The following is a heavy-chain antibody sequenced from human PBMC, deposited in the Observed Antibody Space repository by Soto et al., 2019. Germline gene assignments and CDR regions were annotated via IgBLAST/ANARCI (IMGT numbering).Heavy chain of an antibody. J-gene: IGHJ1*01. V-gene: IGHV3-33*01. CDR1: GFTFSGYG. D-gene: IGHD6-13*01. CDR3: ARGPPMVGSSWNEYFQH. CDR2: IWYDGSNK. Sequence: QVQLVESGGGVVQPGRSLRLSCAASGFTFSGYGMHWVRQAPGKGLEWVAVIWYDGSNKYYADSVKGRFTISRDNSKHTLYLQMNSLRAEDTAVYYCARGPPMVGSSWNEYFQHWGQGTLVTVSS.